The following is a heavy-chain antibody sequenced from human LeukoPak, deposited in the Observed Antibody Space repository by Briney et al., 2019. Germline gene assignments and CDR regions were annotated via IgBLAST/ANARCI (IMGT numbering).Heavy chain of an antibody. D-gene: IGHD5-24*01. CDR3: ARDEGDGYNFGYFQY. V-gene: IGHV4-59*01. CDR2: IYYNGST. Sequence: SETLSLTCTVSGGSISSYYWGWIRQPPGKGLEWIGYIYYNGSTNYNPSLKNRVTISVDTSKNQFSLNLRSVTAADTAVYYCARDEGDGYNFGYFQYWGQGTLVTVSS. J-gene: IGHJ1*01. CDR1: GGSISSYY.